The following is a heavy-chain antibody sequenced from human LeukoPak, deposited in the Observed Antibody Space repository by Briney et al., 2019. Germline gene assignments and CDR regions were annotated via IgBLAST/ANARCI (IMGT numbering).Heavy chain of an antibody. V-gene: IGHV3-74*01. CDR2: INSDGTST. J-gene: IGHJ4*02. Sequence: GGSLRLCCAASGFPFSRDWMHWVRQAPGKGLVWVSRINSDGTSTIYADSVKGRFTISRDNAKNTLYLQMNSLRAEDTAVYYCARMASGVTGYCGQGTLVTVSS. CDR3: ARMASGVTGY. CDR1: GFPFSRDW. D-gene: IGHD5-24*01.